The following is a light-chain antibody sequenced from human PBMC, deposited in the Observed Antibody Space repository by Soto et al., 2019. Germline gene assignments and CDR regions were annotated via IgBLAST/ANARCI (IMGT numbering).Light chain of an antibody. CDR3: QQYGSSPPYT. J-gene: IGKJ2*01. CDR1: QSVSSSY. CDR2: GAS. V-gene: IGKV3-20*01. Sequence: EIVLTQSPGTLSLSPGERATLSCRASQSVSSSYLAWYQQKPGQAPRLLIYGASSRATGIPDRFSGSGSGTDFTLTISRLEPEDFALYFCQQYGSSPPYTFGQGTKVEI.